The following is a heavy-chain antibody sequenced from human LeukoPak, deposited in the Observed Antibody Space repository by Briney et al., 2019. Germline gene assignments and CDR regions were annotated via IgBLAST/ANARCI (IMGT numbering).Heavy chain of an antibody. Sequence: SQTLSLTCTVSGGSISSGSHYWGWVRPPAGKALEWVGRVYTSGSTAYNPSLKSRVAISVDTSKNQFSLELSSVTAADTAVYYCARDSDYGDYVDYWGQGTLVTVSS. V-gene: IGHV4-61*02. CDR3: ARDSDYGDYVDY. D-gene: IGHD4-17*01. CDR1: GGSISSGSHY. CDR2: VYTSGST. J-gene: IGHJ4*02.